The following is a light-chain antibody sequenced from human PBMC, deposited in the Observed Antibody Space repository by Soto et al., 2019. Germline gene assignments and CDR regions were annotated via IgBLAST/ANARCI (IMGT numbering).Light chain of an antibody. CDR3: QQYGSSPGFT. CDR1: QSFRSSY. V-gene: IGKV3-20*01. J-gene: IGKJ4*01. Sequence: EIVLTQSPGTLSLSPGERATLSCRASQSFRSSYLAWYQQRPGQAPRLLIYAASSRATGIPDRFSGSGSGTDFTLTISRLEPEDYAVYYCQQYGSSPGFTFGGGTKVEI. CDR2: AAS.